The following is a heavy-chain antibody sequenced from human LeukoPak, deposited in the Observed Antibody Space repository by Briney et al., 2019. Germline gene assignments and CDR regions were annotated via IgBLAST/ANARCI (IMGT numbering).Heavy chain of an antibody. V-gene: IGHV3-30*02. Sequence: GGPLRLSCAASGFTFSSYGIHWVRQAPGKGLEWMAFIRSDGSNRYYADSVKGRFTISRDNSKNTLYLQMNSLRAEDTAVYYCAKSRMTTMTHAGMDVWGKGTTVTISS. D-gene: IGHD4-17*01. J-gene: IGHJ6*04. CDR3: AKSRMTTMTHAGMDV. CDR2: IRSDGSNR. CDR1: GFTFSSYG.